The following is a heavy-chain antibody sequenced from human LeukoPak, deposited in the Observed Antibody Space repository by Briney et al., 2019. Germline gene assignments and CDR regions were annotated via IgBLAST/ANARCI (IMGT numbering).Heavy chain of an antibody. CDR3: ARGPSGSPYYFDY. Sequence: SETLSLTCAVYGGSFSGYYWSWIRQPPGKGLEWIGEINHSGSTNYNPSLKSRVTLSVDTSKNQFSLKLSSVTAADTAVYYCARGPSGSPYYFDYWGQGTLVTVSS. J-gene: IGHJ4*02. CDR2: INHSGST. D-gene: IGHD1-26*01. V-gene: IGHV4-34*01. CDR1: GGSFSGYY.